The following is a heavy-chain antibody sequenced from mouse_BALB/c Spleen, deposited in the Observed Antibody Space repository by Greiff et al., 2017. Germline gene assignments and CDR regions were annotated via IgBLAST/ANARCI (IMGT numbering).Heavy chain of an antibody. J-gene: IGHJ2*01. Sequence: QVQLQQSGAELAKPGASVKMSCKASGYTFTSYWMHWVKQRPGQGLEWIGYINPSTGYTEYNQKFKDKATLTADKSSSTAYMQLSSLTSEDSAVYYCARSGCGFDEGYFDYWGQGTTLTVSS. V-gene: IGHV1-7*01. CDR2: INPSTGYT. D-gene: IGHD2-2*01. CDR3: ARSGCGFDEGYFDY. CDR1: GYTFTSYW.